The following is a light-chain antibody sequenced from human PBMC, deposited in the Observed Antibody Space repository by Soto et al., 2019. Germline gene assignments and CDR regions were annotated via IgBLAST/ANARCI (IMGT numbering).Light chain of an antibody. CDR2: AAS. CDR3: QQYGSSPLT. J-gene: IGKJ4*01. Sequence: EIVLTQSPATLSLSPGERATLSCRASQNVGIFLAWYQQKPGQSPRLLIYAASNRATGIPARFSGSGSGTDFTLTISRLEPEDFAVYYCQQYGSSPLTFGGGTKVEIK. CDR1: QNVGIF. V-gene: IGKV3-20*01.